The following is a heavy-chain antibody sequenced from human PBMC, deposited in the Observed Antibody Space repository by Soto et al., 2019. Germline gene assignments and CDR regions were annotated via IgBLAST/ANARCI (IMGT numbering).Heavy chain of an antibody. CDR3: ARASRNYYDSSGSLYYFDY. J-gene: IGHJ4*02. CDR2: IYSGGST. D-gene: IGHD3-22*01. V-gene: IGHV3-66*01. Sequence: APGKGLEWVSVIYSGGSTYYAGSVKGRFTISRDNSKNTLYLQMNNLRAEDTAVYYCARASRNYYDSSGSLYYFDYWGQGTLVTVSS.